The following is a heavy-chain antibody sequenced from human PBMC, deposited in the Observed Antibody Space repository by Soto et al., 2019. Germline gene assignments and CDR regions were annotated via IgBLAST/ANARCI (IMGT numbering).Heavy chain of an antibody. CDR1: GGSISSGGYS. V-gene: IGHV4-30-2*01. CDR3: TRGPIGNYYFDY. Sequence: TSETLALTCAVSGGSISSGGYSWRWIRQPPGKGLEWIGYIYHSGSTYYNPSLKSRVTISVDGSKNQFSLKLNSVTAADTAVYYCTRGPIGNYYFDYWGQGTLVTVSS. D-gene: IGHD2-15*01. J-gene: IGHJ4*02. CDR2: IYHSGST.